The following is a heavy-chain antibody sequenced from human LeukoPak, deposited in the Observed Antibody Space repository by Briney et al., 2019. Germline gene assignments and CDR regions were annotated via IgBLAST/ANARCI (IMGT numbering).Heavy chain of an antibody. CDR2: IYYSGST. CDR3: ARVEYFDSSADY. Sequence: PSETLSLTCTVSGGSVSSGSYYWSWIRQPPGKGLEWIGYIYYSGSTNYNPSLKSRVTISVDTSKNQFSLKLSSVTAADTAVYYCARVEYFDSSADYWGREPWSPSPQ. V-gene: IGHV4-61*01. CDR1: GGSVSSGSYY. J-gene: IGHJ4*02. D-gene: IGHD3-22*01.